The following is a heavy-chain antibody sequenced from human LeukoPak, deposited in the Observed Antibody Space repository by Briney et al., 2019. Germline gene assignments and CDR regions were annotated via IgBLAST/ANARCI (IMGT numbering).Heavy chain of an antibody. J-gene: IGHJ6*03. D-gene: IGHD2/OR15-2a*01. CDR1: GGSISSGSYY. CDR2: IYTSGST. CDR3: ARDKRVAVTTTYIYYYYMDV. V-gene: IGHV4-61*02. Sequence: SETLSLTCTVSGGSISSGSYYWSWIRQPAGKGLEWIGRIYTSGSTNYNPSLKSRVTMSVDTSKNQFSLKLSSVTAADTAVYYCARDKRVAVTTTYIYYYYMDVWGKGTTVTISS.